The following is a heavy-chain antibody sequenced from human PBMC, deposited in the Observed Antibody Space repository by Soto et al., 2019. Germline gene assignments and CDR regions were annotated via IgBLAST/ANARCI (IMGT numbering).Heavy chain of an antibody. CDR3: ATYSVGEGGRGY. CDR1: GGSMSGQH. Sequence: QVQLQESGPGLVKPSETLSLTCTVSGGSMSGQHWSWIRQPPGKGLEWIGHHSDSTNYNPSLKSQVTISTDTVKSTFSLKRSSVTDADTAVYYCATYSVGEGGRGYWGQGSLFTVSS. CDR2: HHSDST. D-gene: IGHD5-12*01. J-gene: IGHJ4*02. V-gene: IGHV4-4*09.